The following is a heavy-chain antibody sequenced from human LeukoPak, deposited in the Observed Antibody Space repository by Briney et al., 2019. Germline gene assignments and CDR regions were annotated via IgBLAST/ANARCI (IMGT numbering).Heavy chain of an antibody. Sequence: GGSLRLSCAASGVTFFNYWMSWVRQAPGKGLEWVANINLDGSQKYYVDSLKSRFTIYRDNAKNSLYLQMNSLRAEDTAVYSCARDVDYANPRHDYWGQGTLVTVSS. D-gene: IGHD4/OR15-4a*01. V-gene: IGHV3-7*01. CDR2: INLDGSQK. CDR1: GVTFFNYW. CDR3: ARDVDYANPRHDY. J-gene: IGHJ4*02.